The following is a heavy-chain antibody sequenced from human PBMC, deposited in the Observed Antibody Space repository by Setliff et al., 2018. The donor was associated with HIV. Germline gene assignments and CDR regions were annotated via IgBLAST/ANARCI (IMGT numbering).Heavy chain of an antibody. CDR3: ARGQENGDLRY. Sequence: SETLSLTCAVYGGSFSGYYWSWIRQPPGKGLEWIGEINHSGSTNYNPSLKSRVTLSVDTSKNQFSLNLSSVTAADTALYYCARGQENGDLRYWGQGTLVTVPQ. D-gene: IGHD3-10*01. V-gene: IGHV4-34*01. CDR1: GGSFSGYY. J-gene: IGHJ4*02. CDR2: INHSGST.